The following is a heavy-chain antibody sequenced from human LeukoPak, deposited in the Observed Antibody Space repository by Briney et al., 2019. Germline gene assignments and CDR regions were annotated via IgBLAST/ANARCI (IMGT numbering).Heavy chain of an antibody. CDR1: GFTFSSYA. CDR3: AKVPSLYCSSTSCYTGY. J-gene: IGHJ4*02. CDR2: ISGSGGST. D-gene: IGHD2-2*02. Sequence: GGSLRLSCAASGFTFSSYAMSWVRQAPGKGLEWVSAISGSGGSTYYADSVKGRFTISRDNSKNTLYLQMNSLRAEDTAVYYCAKVPSLYCSSTSCYTGYWGQGTLVTVSS. V-gene: IGHV3-23*01.